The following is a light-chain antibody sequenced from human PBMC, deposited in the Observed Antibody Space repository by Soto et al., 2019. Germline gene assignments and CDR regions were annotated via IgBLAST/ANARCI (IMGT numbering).Light chain of an antibody. V-gene: IGKV3-20*01. J-gene: IGKJ4*01. CDR2: GAS. Sequence: EIVLTQSPDTLSVSPGERATLSCRASQSVGRNYLAWYQQKPGQAPRLLIHGASNRATGVPDRFSGSASGTDFTLTISRLEPEDFAVYYCQQYDSSPLTFGGGTKVETK. CDR1: QSVGRNY. CDR3: QQYDSSPLT.